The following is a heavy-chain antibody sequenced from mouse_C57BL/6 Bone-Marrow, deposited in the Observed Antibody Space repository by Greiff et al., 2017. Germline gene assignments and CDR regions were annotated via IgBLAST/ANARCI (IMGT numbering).Heavy chain of an antibody. J-gene: IGHJ1*03. V-gene: IGHV1-55*01. D-gene: IGHD2-5*01. Sequence: QVQLQQPGAELVKPGASVKMSCKASGYTFPSYWITWVKQRPGQGLDWLGDIYPGSGSTNYNEKVKSKATLTVGTSSSTPYMQLCSLTSEDSAVYYCARTYYSNYRYFDVWGTGTTVTVSS. CDR1: GYTFPSYW. CDR2: IYPGSGST. CDR3: ARTYYSNYRYFDV.